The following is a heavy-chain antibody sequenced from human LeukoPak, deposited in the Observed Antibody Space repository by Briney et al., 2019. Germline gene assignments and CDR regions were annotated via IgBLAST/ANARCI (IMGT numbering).Heavy chain of an antibody. V-gene: IGHV4-34*01. Sequence: SETMSLSCAVYGGSFSDYYWSWIRQPPGKGLEWIGEIDRSGSTNYNPSLKSRVTVSMDTSKKQFSLKLNSVTAADTAVYYCARPWTYWGQGTLVTVSS. D-gene: IGHD2-21*01. CDR3: ARPWTY. J-gene: IGHJ4*02. CDR1: GGSFSDYY. CDR2: IDRSGST.